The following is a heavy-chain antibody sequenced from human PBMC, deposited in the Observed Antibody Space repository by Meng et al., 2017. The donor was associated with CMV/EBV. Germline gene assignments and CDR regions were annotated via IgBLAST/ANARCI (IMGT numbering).Heavy chain of an antibody. CDR1: GFTFSSYA. CDR2: ISYDGSNK. J-gene: IGHJ4*02. D-gene: IGHD6-19*01. CDR3: ARDLWRIIAVAEGGGDY. Sequence: SLKISCAASGFTFSSYAMHWVRQAPGKGLEWVAVISYDGSNKYYADSVKGRFTISRDNSKNTLYLQMNSLRAEDTAVYYCARDLWRIIAVAEGGGDYWGQGTLVTVSS. V-gene: IGHV3-30*04.